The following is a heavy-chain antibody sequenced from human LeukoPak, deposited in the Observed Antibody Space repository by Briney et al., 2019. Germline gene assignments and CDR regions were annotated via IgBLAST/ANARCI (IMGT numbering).Heavy chain of an antibody. Sequence: GGSLRLSCPASAFTFSRSAMSWVRRAPGKGLECVSTISGSGSSTYYADSVKGRLTISRDNSKNTLYLQMNSLRDEDTAVYYCARDQYSGHWYYALDIWGQGTMVTVSS. J-gene: IGHJ3*02. CDR3: ARDQYSGHWYYALDI. CDR2: ISGSGSST. D-gene: IGHD6-19*01. V-gene: IGHV3-23*01. CDR1: AFTFSRSA.